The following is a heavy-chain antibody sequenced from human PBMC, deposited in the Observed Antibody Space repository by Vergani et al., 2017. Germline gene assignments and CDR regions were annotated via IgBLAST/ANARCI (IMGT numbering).Heavy chain of an antibody. V-gene: IGHV3-33*01. J-gene: IGHJ5*02. CDR3: AGDLRLLYNRFDP. Sequence: QVQLVESGGGVVQPGRSLRLSCAASGCTFNQYGMHWVRQAPGKGLEWVAVTWYDGDNKQYADSVKGRFTIYRDNSKSTMYLQMNSLRDEDTGVYYCAGDLRLLYNRFDPWGQGTLVTVSS. CDR2: TWYDGDNK. D-gene: IGHD1-14*01. CDR1: GCTFNQYG.